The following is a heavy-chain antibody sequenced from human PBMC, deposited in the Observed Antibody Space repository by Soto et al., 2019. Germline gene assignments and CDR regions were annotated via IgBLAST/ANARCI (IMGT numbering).Heavy chain of an antibody. CDR3: AWVRGNQLLGWVDP. CDR2: IYHSGTT. J-gene: IGHJ5*02. V-gene: IGHV4-31*03. Sequence: QVQLQESGPGLVKPSQTLSLTCTVSGGSISSGGYYWSWIRQHPGNVLEWIGYIYHSGTTYYNPSLKSRVTISVDTPKNQFSLKLTSVTAADTAVYYCAWVRGNQLLGWVDPWGQGTLVTVSS. CDR1: GGSISSGGYY. D-gene: IGHD2-2*01.